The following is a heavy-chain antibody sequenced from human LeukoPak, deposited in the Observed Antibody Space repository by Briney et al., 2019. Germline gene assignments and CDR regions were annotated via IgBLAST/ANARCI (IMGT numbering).Heavy chain of an antibody. CDR2: INPSGGST. CDR3: ARGLVVITNADAFDI. CDR1: GYTFTSYY. V-gene: IGHV1-46*01. Sequence: ASVKVSCKASGYTFTSYYMHWVRQAPGQGFEWMGIINPSGGSTSYAQKFQGRVTMTRDTSTSTVYMELSSLRSEDTAVYYCARGLVVITNADAFDIWGQGTMVTVSS. J-gene: IGHJ3*02. D-gene: IGHD3-22*01.